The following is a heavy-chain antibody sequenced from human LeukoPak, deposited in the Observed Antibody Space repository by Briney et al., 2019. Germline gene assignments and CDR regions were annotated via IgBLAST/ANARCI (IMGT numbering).Heavy chain of an antibody. Sequence: GGSLRLSCAASGFTFDDYAVHWVRQAPGKGLEWVSGISWISGSIGYADSVKGRFTISRDNAKNSLYLQMTSLRAEDTALYYCAKVAVARTDYYYYMDVWGKGTTVTVSS. CDR3: AKVAVARTDYYYYMDV. CDR1: GFTFDDYA. D-gene: IGHD6-19*01. V-gene: IGHV3-9*01. CDR2: ISWISGSI. J-gene: IGHJ6*03.